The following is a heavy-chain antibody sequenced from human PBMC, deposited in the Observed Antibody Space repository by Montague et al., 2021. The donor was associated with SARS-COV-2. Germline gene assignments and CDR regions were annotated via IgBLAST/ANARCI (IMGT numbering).Heavy chain of an antibody. CDR1: GFTLSSHC. D-gene: IGHD3-10*01. J-gene: IGHJ4*02. CDR3: VRDRGGGMGSDY. V-gene: IGHV3-7*03. Sequence: SLRLSCAASGFTLSSHCMSWVRQAPGKGLEWVANIEPDGRNGYYVDAGGGRFTISRDNARSSLYLQMNNLRAEDTAVYYCVRDRGGGMGSDYWGQGTLVTVSS. CDR2: IEPDGRNG.